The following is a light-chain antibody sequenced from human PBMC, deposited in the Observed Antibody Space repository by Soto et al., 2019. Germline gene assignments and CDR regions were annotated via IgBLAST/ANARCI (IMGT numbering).Light chain of an antibody. CDR1: SSNIGSNY. CDR3: AIWDDSLSGVV. V-gene: IGLV1-47*02. J-gene: IGLJ2*01. CDR2: SNN. Sequence: QPVLTQPPSASGTPGQRVTIFCSGSSSNIGSNYVYWYQQLPGTAPKLLIYSNNQRPSGVPDRFSGSKSGTSASLAISGLRSEDEANYYCAIWDDSLSGVVFGGGTKVTVL.